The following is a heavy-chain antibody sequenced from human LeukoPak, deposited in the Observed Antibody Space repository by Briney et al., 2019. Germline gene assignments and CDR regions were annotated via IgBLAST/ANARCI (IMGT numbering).Heavy chain of an antibody. Sequence: ASVKVSFKASGYTFIDYYMHWVRQAPGQGLEWMGWINPNSGGTNYAQKFQGRVTMTRDMSISTAYMEVSRLTSDDTAVYYCARATIADSSTYYIDYWGLGTLVTVSS. CDR3: ARATIADSSTYYIDY. J-gene: IGHJ4*02. CDR1: GYTFIDYY. CDR2: INPNSGGT. V-gene: IGHV1-2*02. D-gene: IGHD3-22*01.